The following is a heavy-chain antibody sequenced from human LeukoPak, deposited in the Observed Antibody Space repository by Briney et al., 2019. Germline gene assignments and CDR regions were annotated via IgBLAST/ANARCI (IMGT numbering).Heavy chain of an antibody. D-gene: IGHD3-16*01. CDR1: GGSISGSYY. CDR2: IFYSGES. J-gene: IGHJ4*02. V-gene: IGHV4-39*01. CDR3: ARLGDVEVNGGTLDY. Sequence: SETLSLTCTVSGGSISGSYYWGWIRQPPGKGLEWIGSIFYSGESNKNPSLKTRVTVSVDTSKNQFFLKVASVTVADTAVYFCARLGDVEVNGGTLDYWGRGTLVTVSS.